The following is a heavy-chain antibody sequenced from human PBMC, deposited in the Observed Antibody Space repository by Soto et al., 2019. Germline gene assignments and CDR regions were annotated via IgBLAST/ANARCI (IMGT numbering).Heavy chain of an antibody. CDR2: IRSKANSYAT. V-gene: IGHV3-73*01. D-gene: IGHD2-2*01. CDR3: TSPYCSSTSCYGRDYYYYYYMDV. CDR1: GFTFSGSA. Sequence: PGGSLRLSCAASGFTFSGSAMHWVRQASGKGLEWVGRIRSKANSYATAYAASVKGRFTISRDDSKNTAYLQMNSLKTEDTAVYYCTSPYCSSTSCYGRDYYYYYYMDVWGKGTTVTVSS. J-gene: IGHJ6*03.